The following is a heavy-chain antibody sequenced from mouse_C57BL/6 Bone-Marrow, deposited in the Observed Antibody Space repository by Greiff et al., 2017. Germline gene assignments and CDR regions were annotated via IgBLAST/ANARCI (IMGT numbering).Heavy chain of an antibody. D-gene: IGHD1-1*01. J-gene: IGHJ3*01. V-gene: IGHV5-4*01. Sequence: EVKLVESGGGLVKPGGSLKLSCAASGFTFSSYAMSWVRQTPEKRLEWVATISDGGSYTYYPDNVKGRFTISRDNAKNNLYLQMSHLKSEDTAMYYCARDEVTTVAYWGQGTLVTVSA. CDR1: GFTFSSYA. CDR2: ISDGGSYT. CDR3: ARDEVTTVAY.